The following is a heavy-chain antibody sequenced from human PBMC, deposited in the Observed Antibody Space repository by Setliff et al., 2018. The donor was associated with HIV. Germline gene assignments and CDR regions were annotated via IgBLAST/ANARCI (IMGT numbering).Heavy chain of an antibody. D-gene: IGHD2-8*02. CDR2: VSNTGRRT. J-gene: IGHJ4*02. Sequence: GGSLRLSCAASGFTFSSYWMSWVRQAPGKGLEWVSAVSNTGRRTFYADSVKGRFTISKDNFENVVYLQMNSLRVDDTAVYYCVKDAYSTGKPGISWGQGTQVTVSS. CDR1: GFTFSSYW. CDR3: VKDAYSTGKPGIS. V-gene: IGHV3-23*05.